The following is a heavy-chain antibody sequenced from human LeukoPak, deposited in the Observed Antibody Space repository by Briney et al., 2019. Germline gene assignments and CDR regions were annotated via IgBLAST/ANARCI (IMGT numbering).Heavy chain of an antibody. D-gene: IGHD3-22*01. CDR2: ISSSGSTI. Sequence: GGSLRLSCAASGFTFSSYEMNWVRQAPGKGLEWVSYISSSGSTIYYADSVKGRFTISRDNAKNSLYLQMNSLRAEDTAVYYCARTGRDYYDSGGYQGGRDAFDIWGQGTMVTVSS. V-gene: IGHV3-48*03. CDR3: ARTGRDYYDSGGYQGGRDAFDI. J-gene: IGHJ3*02. CDR1: GFTFSSYE.